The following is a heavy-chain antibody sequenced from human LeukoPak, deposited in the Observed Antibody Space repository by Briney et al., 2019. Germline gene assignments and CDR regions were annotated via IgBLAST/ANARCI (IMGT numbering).Heavy chain of an antibody. CDR2: ISPDGSIT. D-gene: IGHD6-25*01. CDR1: GFTFSNYW. J-gene: IGHJ5*02. V-gene: IGHV3-74*01. CDR3: ATSDDAAGTS. Sequence: GGSLRLSCVASGFTFSNYWMHWVRQAPGKGLVWVSRISPDGSITTYADSVRGRFTISRDNAKNSLYLQMTSLRADDTAVYYCATSDDAAGTSWGQGTLVTVSS.